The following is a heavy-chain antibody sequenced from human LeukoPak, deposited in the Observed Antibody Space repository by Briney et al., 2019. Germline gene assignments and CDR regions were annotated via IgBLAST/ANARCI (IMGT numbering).Heavy chain of an antibody. CDR2: ISYDGSNK. D-gene: IGHD2-21*02. V-gene: IGHV3-30-3*02. CDR3: AKFNGFEVVTAGVDY. Sequence: GGSLRLSCAASGFTFSSYAMHWVRQAPGKGLEWVAVISYDGSNKYYADSVKGRFTISRDNSKNTLYLQMNSLRAEDTAVYYCAKFNGFEVVTAGVDYWGQGTLVTVSS. CDR1: GFTFSSYA. J-gene: IGHJ4*02.